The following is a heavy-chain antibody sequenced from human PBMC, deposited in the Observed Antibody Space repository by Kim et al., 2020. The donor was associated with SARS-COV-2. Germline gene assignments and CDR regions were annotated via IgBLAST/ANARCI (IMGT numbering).Heavy chain of an antibody. CDR1: GYTFTSYG. D-gene: IGHD3-16*02. V-gene: IGHV1-18*01. Sequence: ASVKVSCKASGYTFTSYGISWVRQAPGQGLEWMGWISAYNGNTNYAQKLQGRVTMTTDTSTSTAYMELRSLRSDDTAVYYCAREYDYVWGSYRSIDYWGQGTLVTVSS. CDR2: ISAYNGNT. CDR3: AREYDYVWGSYRSIDY. J-gene: IGHJ4*02.